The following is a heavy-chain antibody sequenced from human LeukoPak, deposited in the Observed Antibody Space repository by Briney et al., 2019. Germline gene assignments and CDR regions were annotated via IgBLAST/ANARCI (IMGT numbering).Heavy chain of an antibody. CDR1: GFTFSSYW. CDR2: INSDGSST. Sequence: GGSPRLSCAASGFTFSSYWMHWVRQAPGKGLVWVSRINSDGSSTSYADSVKGRFTISRDNAKNTLYLQMNSLRAEDTAVYYCARAAHSSGWYAHFDYWGQGTLVTVSS. J-gene: IGHJ4*02. D-gene: IGHD6-19*01. V-gene: IGHV3-74*01. CDR3: ARAAHSSGWYAHFDY.